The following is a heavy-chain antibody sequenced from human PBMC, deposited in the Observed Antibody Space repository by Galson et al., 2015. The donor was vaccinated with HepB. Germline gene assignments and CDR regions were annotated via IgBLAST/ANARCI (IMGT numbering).Heavy chain of an antibody. CDR1: GSSFTNNW. Sequence: QSGAEVKKPGESLRISCKGSGSSFTNNWITWVRQMPGKGLEWMGRIDPSDSYTNYSPSFQGHVTISADKSIGTAYLQWSSLKASDTAMYYCARHGGNFNWFDPWGQGTLVTVSS. D-gene: IGHD4-23*01. J-gene: IGHJ5*02. V-gene: IGHV5-10-1*01. CDR2: IDPSDSYT. CDR3: ARHGGNFNWFDP.